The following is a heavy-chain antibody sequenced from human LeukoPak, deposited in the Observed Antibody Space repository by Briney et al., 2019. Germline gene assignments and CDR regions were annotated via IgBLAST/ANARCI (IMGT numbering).Heavy chain of an antibody. CDR1: GFTFTDHS. V-gene: IGHV3-30*01. CDR3: AREGQVGATPFDY. J-gene: IGHJ4*02. D-gene: IGHD1-26*01. Sequence: GRSLRLSCVASGFTFTDHSMHWVRQPPDKGLEWVAVASSDEMTTFYGDSVKGRFTISRDNSKDTVYLQMNSLRDEDTAVYYCAREGQVGATPFDYWGQGSQVTVSS. CDR2: ASSDEMTT.